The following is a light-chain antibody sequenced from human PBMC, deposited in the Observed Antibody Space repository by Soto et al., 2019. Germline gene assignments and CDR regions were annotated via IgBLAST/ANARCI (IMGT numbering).Light chain of an antibody. J-gene: IGLJ3*02. CDR3: SSYAGGNNWV. CDR1: SSDISGHNY. CDR2: EVS. Sequence: QSALTQPPSASGSPGQSVTISCTGASSDISGHNYVSWYQQHPGKAPKLMIYEVSKRPSWVPDRFSASKSGNTASLTVSGLQAEDEADYYCSSYAGGNNWVFSGGTKLTVL. V-gene: IGLV2-8*01.